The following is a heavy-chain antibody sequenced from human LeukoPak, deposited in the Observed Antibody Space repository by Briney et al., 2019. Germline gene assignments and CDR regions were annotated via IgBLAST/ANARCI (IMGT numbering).Heavy chain of an antibody. CDR1: GGSISSSSYY. J-gene: IGHJ4*02. V-gene: IGHV4-39*07. D-gene: IGHD6-19*01. CDR3: ARRHSSGWFSY. Sequence: SETLSLTCTVSGGSISSSSYYWGWIRQPPGKGLEWIGTLYYSGNTYYNPSLKSRVTISVDTSKNQFSLKVNSVPAADTAVYYCARRHSSGWFSYWGQGTLVTVS. CDR2: LYYSGNT.